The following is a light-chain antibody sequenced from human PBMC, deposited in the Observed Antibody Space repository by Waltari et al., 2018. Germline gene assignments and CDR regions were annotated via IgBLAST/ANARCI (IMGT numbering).Light chain of an antibody. Sequence: DIQMTQSPSSVSASVGERVTITCRASRGNSSWLAWYQQKPGKAPKLLIYAASTLQRGVPSRFSGSGSETEFTLTISGLQPEDFATFFCQQGNSVPPPFGQGTKVEV. J-gene: IGKJ1*01. CDR2: AAS. V-gene: IGKV1-12*01. CDR3: QQGNSVPPP. CDR1: RGNSSW.